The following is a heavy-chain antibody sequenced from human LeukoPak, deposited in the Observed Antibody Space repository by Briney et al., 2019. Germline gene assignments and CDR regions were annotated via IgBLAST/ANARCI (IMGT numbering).Heavy chain of an antibody. J-gene: IGHJ3*02. CDR2: INSDGSST. CDR3: AIIVVVPAAYDAFDI. D-gene: IGHD2-2*01. CDR1: GFTFSSYW. Sequence: GGSLRLSCAASGFTFSSYWMHWVRQAPGKGLVWVSRINSDGSSTSYADSVKGRFTISRDNAKNTLYLQMNSLRAEDTAVYYCAIIVVVPAAYDAFDIWGQGTMVTVSS. V-gene: IGHV3-74*01.